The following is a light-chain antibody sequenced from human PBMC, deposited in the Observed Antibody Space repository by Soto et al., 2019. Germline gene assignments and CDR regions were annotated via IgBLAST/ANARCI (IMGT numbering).Light chain of an antibody. Sequence: QSALTQPRSVSGSPGQSVTISCTGTSSDVGGYNYVSWYQQHPGKAPKLMIYDVSNRPSGVSDRFSGSKSGNTASLTISGLQAEDEADYYCCSYAGSCTNVFGTGTKLTVL. CDR2: DVS. CDR1: SSDVGGYNY. J-gene: IGLJ1*01. CDR3: CSYAGSCTNV. V-gene: IGLV2-11*01.